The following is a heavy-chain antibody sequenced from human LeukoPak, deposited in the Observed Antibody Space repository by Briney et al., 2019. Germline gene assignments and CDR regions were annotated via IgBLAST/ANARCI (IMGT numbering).Heavy chain of an antibody. V-gene: IGHV1-2*02. D-gene: IGHD2-21*02. CDR1: GYTFTGYY. CDR2: INPNSGGT. Sequence: GASVKVSCKASGYTFTGYYMHWVRQAPGQGLEWMGWINPNSGGTNYAQKFQGRVTMTRDTSISTAYMELSRLRSDDTAVYYCARERDCGGDCYSPYFDYWGQGTLVTVSS. J-gene: IGHJ4*02. CDR3: ARERDCGGDCYSPYFDY.